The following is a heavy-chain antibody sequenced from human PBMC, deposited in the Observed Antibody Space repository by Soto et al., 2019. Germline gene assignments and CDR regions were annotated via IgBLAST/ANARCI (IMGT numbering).Heavy chain of an antibody. Sequence: GASVKVSCKASGGTFSSYAISWVRQAPGQGLEWMGGIIPIFGTANYAQKFQGRVTITADESTSTAYMELSSLRSEDTAVYYCARVQRGYYDSSGYYCPYYFDYWGQGTLVTVSS. CDR1: GGTFSSYA. V-gene: IGHV1-69*13. D-gene: IGHD3-22*01. CDR3: ARVQRGYYDSSGYYCPYYFDY. J-gene: IGHJ4*02. CDR2: IIPIFGTA.